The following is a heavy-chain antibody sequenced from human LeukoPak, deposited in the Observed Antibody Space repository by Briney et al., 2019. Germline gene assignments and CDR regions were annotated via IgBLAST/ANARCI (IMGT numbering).Heavy chain of an antibody. Sequence: ASVKVSCKASGYTFTSYDINWVRQATGQGLEWMGWMNPNSGNTGYAQKFQGRVTITRNTSISTAYMELSSLRSEDTAVYYCARAYSSGLLLYYYYYMDVWGKGTTVTVSS. CDR2: MNPNSGNT. D-gene: IGHD6-19*01. J-gene: IGHJ6*03. CDR1: GYTFTSYD. V-gene: IGHV1-8*01. CDR3: ARAYSSGLLLYYYYYMDV.